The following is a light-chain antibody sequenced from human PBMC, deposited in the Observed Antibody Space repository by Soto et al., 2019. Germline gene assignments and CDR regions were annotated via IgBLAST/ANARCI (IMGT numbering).Light chain of an antibody. CDR1: ESISSW. CDR2: KAS. V-gene: IGKV1-5*03. CDR3: QHYSVFPLT. J-gene: IGKJ4*01. Sequence: DIQMTQFPSTLSASVGDRVTITCRASESISSWLAWYQQKPGKAPKILIYKASTLQGGVPSRFTGSGSGTEFTLTISSLQPDDFAPYYCQHYSVFPLTFGGGTKVEIK.